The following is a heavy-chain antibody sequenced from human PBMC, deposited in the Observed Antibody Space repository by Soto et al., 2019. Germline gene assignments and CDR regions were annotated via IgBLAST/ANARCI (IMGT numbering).Heavy chain of an antibody. Sequence: SVKVSCKASGFTFTSSAVQWVRQARGQRLGWIGWIVVGSGNTNYAQKFQERVTITRDMSTSTAYMELSSLRSEDTAVYYCAADHYDSSGYHGYYYYGMDVWGKGTTVTVSS. V-gene: IGHV1-58*01. J-gene: IGHJ6*04. CDR1: GFTFTSSA. CDR2: IVVGSGNT. CDR3: AADHYDSSGYHGYYYYGMDV. D-gene: IGHD3-22*01.